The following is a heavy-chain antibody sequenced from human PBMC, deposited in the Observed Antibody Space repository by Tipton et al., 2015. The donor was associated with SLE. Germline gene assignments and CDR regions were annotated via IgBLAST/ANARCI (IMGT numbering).Heavy chain of an antibody. Sequence: TPSLTCTVSGGSVSSGSYYWSWIRQPPGKGLEWIGYIYTSGSTNYNPSLKSRVTISVDTSKNQFSLKLSSVTAADTAVYYCAREQRLVLDYWGQGTLVSVSS. CDR3: AREQRLVLDY. CDR2: IYTSGST. CDR1: GGSVSSGSYY. D-gene: IGHD6-19*01. V-gene: IGHV4-61*01. J-gene: IGHJ4*02.